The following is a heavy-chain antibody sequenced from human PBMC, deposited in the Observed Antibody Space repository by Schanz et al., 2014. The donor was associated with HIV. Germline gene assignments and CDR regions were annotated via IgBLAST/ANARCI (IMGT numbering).Heavy chain of an antibody. CDR2: IIPIFGTA. Sequence: HVQLVQSGAEVKKPGSSVKVSCKASGGTFSIYAISWVRQAPGQGLEWMGGIIPIFGTANYAQKFQGRVTIIADESTSTAYMELSSLRSADTAVYFCARAAFSSEYYYGMDVWGQGTTVTVSS. J-gene: IGHJ6*02. D-gene: IGHD3-3*02. V-gene: IGHV1-69*01. CDR1: GGTFSIYA. CDR3: ARAAFSSEYYYGMDV.